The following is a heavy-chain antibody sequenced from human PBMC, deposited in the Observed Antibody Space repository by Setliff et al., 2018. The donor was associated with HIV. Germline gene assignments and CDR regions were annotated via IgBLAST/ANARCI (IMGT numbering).Heavy chain of an antibody. CDR3: ATGITMAPDY. CDR2: INHSGST. J-gene: IGHJ4*02. CDR1: GGSISSSSYY. V-gene: IGHV4-39*07. D-gene: IGHD6-19*01. Sequence: PSETLSLTCTVSGGSISSSSYYWGWIRQPPGKGLEWIGEINHSGSTNYNPSLKSRVSISVATSKNQFSLKLSSVTAADTAVYYCATGITMAPDYWGQGSLVTVSS.